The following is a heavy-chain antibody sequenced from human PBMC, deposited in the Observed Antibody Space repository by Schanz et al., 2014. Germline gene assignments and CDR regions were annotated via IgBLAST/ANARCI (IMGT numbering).Heavy chain of an antibody. CDR2: VYFSGTT. Sequence: QVQLQESGPRLVRPSQTLSLTCTVSGDSISSGESYWGWIRQSPEEGLQYIGSVYFSGTTAYSPSLKGRVTISVDTSKNQFSLMLTSVTAADTAVYFCARHGGYYDVLNSFDIWGQGTLVTVSS. CDR1: GDSISSGESY. CDR3: ARHGGYYDVLNSFDI. V-gene: IGHV4-39*01. J-gene: IGHJ5*02. D-gene: IGHD3-16*01.